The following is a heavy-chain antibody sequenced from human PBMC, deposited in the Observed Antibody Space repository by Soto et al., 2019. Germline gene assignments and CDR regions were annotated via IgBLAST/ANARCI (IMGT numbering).Heavy chain of an antibody. CDR2: ISSSSSTI. J-gene: IGHJ3*02. CDR3: ATSPRDAFDI. CDR1: GFTFSSYS. Sequence: GGSLGLSCAASGFTFSSYSRNWVRQAPGKGLEWVSYISSSSSTIYYADSVKGRFTISRDNAKNSLYLQMNSLRAEDTAVYYCATSPRDAFDIWGQGTMVTVSS. V-gene: IGHV3-48*01.